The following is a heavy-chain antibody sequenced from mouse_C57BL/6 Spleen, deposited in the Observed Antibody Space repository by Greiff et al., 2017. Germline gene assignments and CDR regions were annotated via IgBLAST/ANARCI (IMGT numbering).Heavy chain of an antibody. Sequence: VMLVESGAELARPGASVKLSCKASGYTFTSYGISWVKQRTGQGLEWIGEIYPRSGNTYYNEKFKGKATLTADKSSSTAYMELRSLTSEDSAVYFCAREGDYYGSSPAWFAYWGQGTLVTVSA. V-gene: IGHV1-81*01. J-gene: IGHJ3*01. D-gene: IGHD1-1*01. CDR3: AREGDYYGSSPAWFAY. CDR1: GYTFTSYG. CDR2: IYPRSGNT.